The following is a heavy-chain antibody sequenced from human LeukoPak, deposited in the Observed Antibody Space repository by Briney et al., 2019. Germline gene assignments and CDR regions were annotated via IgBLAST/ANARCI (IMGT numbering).Heavy chain of an antibody. CDR2: INPNSGGT. CDR3: ARGQTHETPSTVTTFVY. CDR1: GYTFTGYY. D-gene: IGHD4-17*01. Sequence: GASVKVSCKASGYTFTGYYMHWVRQAPGQGLEWMGWINPNSGGTNYAQKFQGWVTMTRDTSISTAYMELSRLRSDDTAVYYCARGQTHETPSTVTTFVYWGQGTLVTVSS. V-gene: IGHV1-2*04. J-gene: IGHJ4*02.